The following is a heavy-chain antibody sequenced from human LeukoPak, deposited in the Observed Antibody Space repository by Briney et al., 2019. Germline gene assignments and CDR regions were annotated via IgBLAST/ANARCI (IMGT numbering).Heavy chain of an antibody. Sequence: SRTLSLTCAISGDSVSSNNVAWNWIRQSPSKGLEWLGRTYYRSKWYNDYAVSVKSRITINPDTPKNQFSLQLNFVTPEDTAVYYCARDLQRAFDIWGQGTMVTVSS. CDR2: TYYRSKWYN. CDR3: ARDLQRAFDI. D-gene: IGHD5-24*01. J-gene: IGHJ3*02. V-gene: IGHV6-1*01. CDR1: GDSVSSNNVA.